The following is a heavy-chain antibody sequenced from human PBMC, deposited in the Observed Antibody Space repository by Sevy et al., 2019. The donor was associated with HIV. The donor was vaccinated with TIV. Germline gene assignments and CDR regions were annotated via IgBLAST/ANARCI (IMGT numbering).Heavy chain of an antibody. Sequence: GSLRLSCAASGFTFSDYYMDWVRRAPGKGLEWVGRIRNKANSYTTEFAASVKGRFTISRDDSKNSLYLQMHSLKTDDTAVYYCAGVMRRILWWSLDSWGQGTLVTVSS. CDR2: IRNKANSYTT. CDR1: GFTFSDYY. V-gene: IGHV3-72*01. D-gene: IGHD2-21*01. J-gene: IGHJ4*02. CDR3: AGVMRRILWWSLDS.